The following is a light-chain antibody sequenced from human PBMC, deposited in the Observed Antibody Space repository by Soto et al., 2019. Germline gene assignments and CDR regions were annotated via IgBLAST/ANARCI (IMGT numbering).Light chain of an antibody. V-gene: IGKV1-5*03. CDR2: KAS. CDR3: QHYNSDSEA. Sequence: DIQMTQSPSTLSGPVGDRVTITCRASQTISSWLAWYQQKPGKAPKLLIYKASTLKSGVPSRFSGSGSGTEFTLTISSLQPDDFATYYCQHYNSDSEAFGQGTKVELK. J-gene: IGKJ1*01. CDR1: QTISSW.